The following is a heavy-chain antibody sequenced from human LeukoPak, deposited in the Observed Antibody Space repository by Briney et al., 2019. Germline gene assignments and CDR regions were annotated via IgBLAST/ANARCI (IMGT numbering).Heavy chain of an antibody. D-gene: IGHD3-22*01. CDR3: ARNFYFDSSGYYHY. Sequence: ASVKVSCKVSGYTLTELSMHWVRQAPGQGLEWMGWINPNSGGTNYAQKFQGRVTMTRDTSISTAYMELSRLRSDDTAVYYCARNFYFDSSGYYHYWGQGTLVTVSS. V-gene: IGHV1-2*02. CDR1: GYTLTELS. CDR2: INPNSGGT. J-gene: IGHJ4*02.